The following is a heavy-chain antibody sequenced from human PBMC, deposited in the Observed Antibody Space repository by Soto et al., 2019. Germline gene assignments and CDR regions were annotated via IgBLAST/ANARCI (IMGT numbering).Heavy chain of an antibody. V-gene: IGHV1-18*01. CDR3: ARGRYGDY. D-gene: IGHD1-1*01. CDR1: GYDFTTYG. J-gene: IGHJ4*02. Sequence: QVHLVQSGAEVKKPGASVKVSCKGSGYDFTTYGITWVRQAPGQGLEWMAWISAHNGNTDYAQKLQGRVTVTRDTSTSTAYMELRSLRSDDTAVYYCARGRYGDYCGQGALVTVSS. CDR2: ISAHNGNT.